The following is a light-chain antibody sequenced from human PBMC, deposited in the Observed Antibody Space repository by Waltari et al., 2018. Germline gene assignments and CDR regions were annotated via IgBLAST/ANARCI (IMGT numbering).Light chain of an antibody. CDR2: DVT. CDR1: SSDIGRYNY. CDR3: ASYNPGSTVV. Sequence: QSALTQPASVSGSLGQSITISCTGSSSDIGRYNYVSWYQQFPDRAPKLIIYDVTNRPSGVSNRFSGSQSANTASLTISGLQPEDAANYYCASYNPGSTVVFGGGTELTVL. V-gene: IGLV2-14*01. J-gene: IGLJ3*02.